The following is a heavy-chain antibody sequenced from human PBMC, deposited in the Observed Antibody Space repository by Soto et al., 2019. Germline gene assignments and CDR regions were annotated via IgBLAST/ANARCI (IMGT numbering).Heavy chain of an antibody. CDR2: INHSGST. Sequence: QVQLQQWGAGLLKPSETLSLTCAVYGGSFSGYYWSWIRQPPGKGLEWIGEINHSGSTNYNPSLKSRVTISVDTSKNQFSLKLSSVTAADTAVYHCARGNTVTTRSAFQHWGQGTLVTVSS. CDR3: ARGNTVTTRSAFQH. J-gene: IGHJ1*01. V-gene: IGHV4-34*01. D-gene: IGHD4-17*01. CDR1: GGSFSGYY.